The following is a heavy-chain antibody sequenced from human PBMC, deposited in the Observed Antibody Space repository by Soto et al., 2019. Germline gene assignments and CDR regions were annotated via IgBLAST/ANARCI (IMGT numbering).Heavy chain of an antibody. CDR3: ARGELSYYDSSGYLDY. D-gene: IGHD3-22*01. Sequence: PSETLSLTCAVYGGSFSGYYWSWIRQPPGKGLEWIEEINHSGSTNYNPSLKSRVTISVDTSKNQFSLKLSSVTAADTAVYYCARGELSYYDSSGYLDYWGQGTLVTVSS. CDR2: INHSGST. CDR1: GGSFSGYY. J-gene: IGHJ4*02. V-gene: IGHV4-34*01.